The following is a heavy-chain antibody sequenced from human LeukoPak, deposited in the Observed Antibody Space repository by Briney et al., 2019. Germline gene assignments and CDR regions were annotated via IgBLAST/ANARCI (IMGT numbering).Heavy chain of an antibody. J-gene: IGHJ4*02. CDR2: IYPGGNI. D-gene: IGHD1-26*01. Sequence: GGSLRLSCAASEVTVTNNYMSWVRQAPGKGLQWVSVIYPGGNIYYADSVKGRFIISRDNSKNTLSLQMNSLRAEDTAVYYCTMIEWERWRGWGQGTLVTVSS. CDR3: TMIEWERWRG. V-gene: IGHV3-53*01. CDR1: EVTVTNNY.